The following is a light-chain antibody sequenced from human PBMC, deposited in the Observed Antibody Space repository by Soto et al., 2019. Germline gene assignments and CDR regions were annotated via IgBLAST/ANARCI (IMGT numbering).Light chain of an antibody. CDR3: QQYENLPT. J-gene: IGKJ5*01. CDR2: KAS. Sequence: IKMTQSPSTLSASVGDRVTITCRASQNIVGWLAWYQQKAGEAPKLLIYKASSLEAGVPSRFRGSGSGTDFTFTISRLQPEDIATYYCQQYENLPTFGQGTRLEIK. V-gene: IGKV1-5*03. CDR1: QNIVGW.